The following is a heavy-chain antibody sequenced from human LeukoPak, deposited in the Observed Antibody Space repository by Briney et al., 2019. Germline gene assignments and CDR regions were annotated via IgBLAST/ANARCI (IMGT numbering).Heavy chain of an antibody. CDR3: AREGSGVAGHFDY. Sequence: PGGSLRLSCAASGFTFSSYRVNWVRRAPGKGLEWVSSVSSSSSYIYYADSVKGRFTISRDNAKNSLYLQMNSLRAEDTAVYYCAREGSGVAGHFDYWGQGTLVTVSS. J-gene: IGHJ4*02. CDR1: GFTFSSYR. D-gene: IGHD6-19*01. V-gene: IGHV3-21*01. CDR2: VSSSSSYI.